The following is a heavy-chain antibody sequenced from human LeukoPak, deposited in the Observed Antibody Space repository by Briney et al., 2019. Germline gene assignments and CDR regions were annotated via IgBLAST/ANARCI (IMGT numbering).Heavy chain of an antibody. CDR2: IYHSGST. V-gene: IGHV4-30-2*01. D-gene: IGHD5-12*01. J-gene: IGHJ4*02. Sequence: PSQTLSLTCAVSGGSISSGGYSWSWIRQPPGKGLEWIGNIYHSGSTYYNPSLKSRVTISVDRTKNQFSLKLSSVTAADTAVYFCASFYSGYDFLDYWGQGTLVTVSS. CDR1: GGSISSGGYS. CDR3: ASFYSGYDFLDY.